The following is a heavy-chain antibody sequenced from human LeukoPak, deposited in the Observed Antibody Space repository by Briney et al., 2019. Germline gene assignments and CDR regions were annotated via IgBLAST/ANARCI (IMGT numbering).Heavy chain of an antibody. CDR3: ARTNKGIFGVVTARRGYFQH. V-gene: IGHV1-46*01. D-gene: IGHD3-3*01. J-gene: IGHJ1*01. Sequence: ASVKVSCNASGYTFTSYYMHWVRQAPGQGLEWMGIINHSGGSTSYAQKFQGRVTMTRDTSKSTVYMELSSLRSEDTAVYYCARTNKGIFGVVTARRGYFQHWGQGTLVTVSS. CDR2: INHSGGST. CDR1: GYTFTSYY.